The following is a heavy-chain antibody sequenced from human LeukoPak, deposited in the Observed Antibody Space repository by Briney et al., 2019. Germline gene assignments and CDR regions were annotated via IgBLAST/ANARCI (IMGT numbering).Heavy chain of an antibody. CDR2: ISSSSSYI. V-gene: IGHV3-21*04. J-gene: IGHJ4*02. CDR1: GFTFSSYS. CDR3: AKVGRGGYCSGGSCYSIWFDY. Sequence: PGGSLRLSCAASGFTFSSYSMNWVRQAPGKGLEWVSSISSSSSYIFYADSVKGRFTISRDNAKNSLYLQMNSLRAEDTAVYYCAKVGRGGYCSGGSCYSIWFDYWGQGTLVTVSS. D-gene: IGHD2-15*01.